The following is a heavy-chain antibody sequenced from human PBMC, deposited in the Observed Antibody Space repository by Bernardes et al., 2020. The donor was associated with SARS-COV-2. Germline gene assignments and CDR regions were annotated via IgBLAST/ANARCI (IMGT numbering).Heavy chain of an antibody. CDR2: IYSGGRT. Sequence: VGFLRLSCAASGFTVSSNYMSWVRQAPGKGLEWVSVIYSGGRTYYADSVKGRFTISRHNSKNTLYLQMNSLRAEDTAVYYCALTTYYYDSSGYFYWGQGTLVTVSS. CDR1: GFTVSSNY. CDR3: ALTTYYYDSSGYFY. D-gene: IGHD3-22*01. J-gene: IGHJ4*02. V-gene: IGHV3-53*04.